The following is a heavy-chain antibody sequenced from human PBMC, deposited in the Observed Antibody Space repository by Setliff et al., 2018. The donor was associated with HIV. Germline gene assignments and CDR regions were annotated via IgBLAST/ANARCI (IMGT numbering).Heavy chain of an antibody. CDR3: ARFSSTGWRRAFDV. CDR1: GGAFNDFY. D-gene: IGHD6-19*01. Sequence: LSLTCAVYGGAFNDFYGGWIRQPPGKGLEWIGEIDHSGSTNNNPSLKSRLTISVDTSKKQFTLRLTSLTAADTAVYFCARFSSTGWRRAFDVWGQGTKVTVSS. CDR2: IDHSGST. V-gene: IGHV4-34*01. J-gene: IGHJ3*01.